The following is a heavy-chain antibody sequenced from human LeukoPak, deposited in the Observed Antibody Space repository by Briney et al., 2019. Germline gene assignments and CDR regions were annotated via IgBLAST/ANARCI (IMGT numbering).Heavy chain of an antibody. Sequence: PGGSLRLSCAASGFTFSNYWMHWVRQAPGKGLVWVSRINSNGSSTNYADSVKGRFTISRDNAKNSLYLQMNSLRAEDTAVYYCARDSYGNVHDYWGQGTLVTVSS. CDR1: GFTFSNYW. D-gene: IGHD5-18*01. V-gene: IGHV3-74*01. J-gene: IGHJ4*02. CDR3: ARDSYGNVHDY. CDR2: INSNGSST.